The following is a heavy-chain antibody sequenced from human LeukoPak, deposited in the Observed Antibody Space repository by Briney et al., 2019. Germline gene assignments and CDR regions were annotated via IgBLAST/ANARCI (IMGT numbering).Heavy chain of an antibody. CDR3: AREDSPSHGDYFDY. D-gene: IGHD4-17*01. J-gene: IGHJ4*02. Sequence: PGRSLRPSWAAATFTSDDYSISWVRHAPGGVLEWVSAINWTGGSTTYTDSVRGRFTIPRNNAKTTLYLQMNSLRAEDTAFYYCAREDSPSHGDYFDYWGQGTLVTVSS. V-gene: IGHV3-20*04. CDR1: TFTSDDYS. CDR2: INWTGGST.